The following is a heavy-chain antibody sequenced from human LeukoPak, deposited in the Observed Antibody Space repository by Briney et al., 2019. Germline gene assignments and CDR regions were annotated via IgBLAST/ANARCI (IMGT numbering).Heavy chain of an antibody. CDR2: IYHSGST. V-gene: IGHV4-4*02. CDR1: GGSISSTNW. CDR3: ARWGYYGSSGYYCEAFDI. D-gene: IGHD3-22*01. Sequence: KPSGTLSLTCAVSGGSISSTNWWSWARQPPGKGLEWIGEIYHSGSTNYNPSLKSRVTISVDKSKNQFSLKLSSVTAADTAVYYCARWGYYGSSGYYCEAFDIWGQGTMVTVSS. J-gene: IGHJ3*02.